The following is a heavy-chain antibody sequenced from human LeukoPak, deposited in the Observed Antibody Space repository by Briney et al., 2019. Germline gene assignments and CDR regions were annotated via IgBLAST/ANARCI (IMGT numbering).Heavy chain of an antibody. J-gene: IGHJ4*02. V-gene: IGHV3-23*01. D-gene: IGHD5-12*01. CDR3: ARTTGLAQTLRS. CDR1: GFTFSSYA. CDR2: ISGSGGST. Sequence: GGSLRLSCATSGFTFSSYAMSWVRQAPGKGLEWVSAISGSGGSTYYADSVKGRFTISRDNSKNTLYLQMNSLRAEDTAVYYCARTTGLAQTLRSWGQGTLVTVSS.